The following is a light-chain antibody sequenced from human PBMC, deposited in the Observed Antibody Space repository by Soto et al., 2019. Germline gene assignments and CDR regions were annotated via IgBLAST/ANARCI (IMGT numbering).Light chain of an antibody. CDR1: QDISNY. CDR2: AGS. Sequence: DIQMTQSPSSLSASVGDRVTITCQASQDISNYLNWYQQKPGKAPKLLIYAGSSLQSGVPSRFSGSASGTDFTLTISSLQPEDFATYYCQQSYSAPHTFGQGTKLEIK. V-gene: IGKV1-39*01. J-gene: IGKJ2*01. CDR3: QQSYSAPHT.